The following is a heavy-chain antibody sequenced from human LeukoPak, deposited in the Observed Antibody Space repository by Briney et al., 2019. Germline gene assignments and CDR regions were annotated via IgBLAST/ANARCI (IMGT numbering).Heavy chain of an antibody. V-gene: IGHV3-7*01. CDR3: ARDGRLIYYMDV. Sequence: PGGSLRLSCAASGFTFSSYWMTWVRQAPGKGLEWVANINQDGSEKYYVDSVKGRFTISRDNAKNSLYLQMNSLRAEDTAVYYCARDGRLIYYMDVWGKGTTVTVSS. J-gene: IGHJ6*03. CDR1: GFTFSSYW. CDR2: INQDGSEK.